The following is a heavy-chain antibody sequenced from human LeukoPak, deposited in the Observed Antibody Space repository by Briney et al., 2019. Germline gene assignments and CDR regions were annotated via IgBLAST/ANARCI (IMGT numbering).Heavy chain of an antibody. D-gene: IGHD3-22*01. J-gene: IGHJ4*02. Sequence: SETLSLTCTVSSGSFSNYYWSWIRQPAGQGLEWIGRIYSSETTNYNPSLKSRVTMSVDTSKNQFSLKLGSVTAADTAVYFCARAYYYVSGGYFGGYFDYWGQGKLVTVSS. CDR1: SGSFSNYY. CDR3: ARAYYYVSGGYFGGYFDY. CDR2: IYSSETT. V-gene: IGHV4-4*07.